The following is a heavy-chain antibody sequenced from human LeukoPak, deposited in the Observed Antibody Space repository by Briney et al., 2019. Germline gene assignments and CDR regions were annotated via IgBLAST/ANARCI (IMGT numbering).Heavy chain of an antibody. J-gene: IGHJ4*02. CDR1: GFTFSSYG. Sequence: GGTLRLSCAASGFTFSSYGMNWVRQAPGKGLEWVANINQDGSKKYYVDSVKGRFTISRDNAKNSLYLQMNSLRAEDTAVYYCAGREFAFGYWGQGTLVAVSS. V-gene: IGHV3-7*01. CDR3: AGREFAFGY. CDR2: INQDGSKK.